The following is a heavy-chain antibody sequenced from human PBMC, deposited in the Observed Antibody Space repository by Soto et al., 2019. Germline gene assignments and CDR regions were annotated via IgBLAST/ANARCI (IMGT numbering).Heavy chain of an antibody. J-gene: IGHJ3*02. CDR3: AKGTERAHPIMITFGGVIVPAFDI. CDR1: GLTFTRAW. Sequence: GGSLRLSCVVSGLTFTRAWINWVRQAPGKGLEWVGRIKSKIDGGTTDFAAPVKGRFAISRDNSKNTLYLQMNSLRAEDTAVYYCAKGTERAHPIMITFGGVIVPAFDIWGQGTMVTVSS. CDR2: IKSKIDGGTT. D-gene: IGHD3-16*02. V-gene: IGHV3-15*07.